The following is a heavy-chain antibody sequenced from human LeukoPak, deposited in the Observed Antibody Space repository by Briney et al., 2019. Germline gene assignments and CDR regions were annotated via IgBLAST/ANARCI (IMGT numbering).Heavy chain of an antibody. CDR1: GASINSYY. Sequence: SETLSLTCTVSGASINSYYWSWIRQLPGKVLEWVGYFSYSGDTDYNPSLKSRVTISADMSKNHFSLRLSSVTAADTAIYYCAKYGVGSTYFDNWGQGTLVTVSS. D-gene: IGHD1-26*01. CDR2: FSYSGDT. CDR3: AKYGVGSTYFDN. V-gene: IGHV4-59*01. J-gene: IGHJ4*02.